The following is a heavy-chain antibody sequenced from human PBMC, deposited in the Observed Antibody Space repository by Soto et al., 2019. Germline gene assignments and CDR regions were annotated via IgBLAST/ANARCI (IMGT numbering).Heavy chain of an antibody. CDR3: ARDKGQMAKDTFDY. CDR1: GYTFTSYY. V-gene: IGHV1-46*01. J-gene: IGHJ4*02. CDR2: VNPSSGAT. D-gene: IGHD5-12*01. Sequence: ASVKVSCKASGYTFTSYYMHWVRQAPGQGLEWMGIVNPSSGATSYAQKFQDRVTMTTDTSTSTAYLELRSLRSEDTAVFYCARDKGQMAKDTFDYWGQGTPVTVSS.